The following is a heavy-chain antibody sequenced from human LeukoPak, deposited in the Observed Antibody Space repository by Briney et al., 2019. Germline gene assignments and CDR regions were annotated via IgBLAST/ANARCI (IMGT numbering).Heavy chain of an antibody. V-gene: IGHV3-30-3*01. D-gene: IGHD6-19*01. Sequence: GGSLRLSCAASGFTFRNYVIHWVRQAPGKGLEWVAVTSSDLNVKLYADSVKGRFTISRDNSRSTLYLQMNSLRPEDTAIYYCARGVGSGWYNWYFDLWGRGTLVTVSS. CDR3: ARGVGSGWYNWYFDL. J-gene: IGHJ2*01. CDR2: TSSDLNVK. CDR1: GFTFRNYV.